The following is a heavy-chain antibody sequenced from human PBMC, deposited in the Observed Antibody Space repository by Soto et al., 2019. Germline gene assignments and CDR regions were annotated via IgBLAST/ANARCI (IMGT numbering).Heavy chain of an antibody. J-gene: IGHJ4*02. V-gene: IGHV3-48*03. CDR1: GSTFSSYE. CDR2: ISVAGVTI. CDR3: ARNKGDYEVY. D-gene: IGHD4-17*01. Sequence: EGSLRLSCVASGSTFSSYEMNWVRQAPGKGLEWVSYISVAGVTIHYADSVKGRFTISRDNAKNSLYLQMNSLRAEDTAIYYCARNKGDYEVYWGQGTLVTVSS.